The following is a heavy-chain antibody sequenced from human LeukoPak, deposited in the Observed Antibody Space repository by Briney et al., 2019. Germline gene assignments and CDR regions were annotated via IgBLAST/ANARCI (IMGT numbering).Heavy chain of an antibody. CDR2: IKQDGSEK. CDR1: GFTFSSYW. V-gene: IGHV3-7*01. Sequence: GGSLRLSCAASGFTFSSYWMSWVRQAPGKGLEWVANIKQDGSEKYYVDSVKGRFTISRDNAKNSLYLQMSSLRAEDTAVYYCARGRAATRGYYYYYMDVWGKGTTVTVSS. D-gene: IGHD6-13*01. J-gene: IGHJ6*03. CDR3: ARGRAATRGYYYYYMDV.